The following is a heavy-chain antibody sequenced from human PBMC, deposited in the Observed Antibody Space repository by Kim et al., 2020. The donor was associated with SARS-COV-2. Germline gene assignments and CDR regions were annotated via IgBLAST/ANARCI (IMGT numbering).Heavy chain of an antibody. V-gene: IGHV3-33*01. D-gene: IGHD3-16*02. J-gene: IGHJ6*02. Sequence: GGSLRLSCAASGFTFCSYAMHWVRQAPGKGLEWVAVIWYDGSNKYYADSVKGRFTISRDNSKNTLYLQMNSLRAEDTAEYYCARDRLSRLMNWFGGVIDYSMDVWGQGTMVTVSS. CDR1: GFTFCSYA. CDR2: IWYDGSNK. CDR3: ARDRLSRLMNWFGGVIDYSMDV.